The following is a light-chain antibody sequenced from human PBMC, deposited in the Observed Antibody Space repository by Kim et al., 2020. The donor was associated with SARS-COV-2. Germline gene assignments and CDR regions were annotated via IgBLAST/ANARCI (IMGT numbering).Light chain of an antibody. J-gene: IGKJ4*01. V-gene: IGKV3-15*01. CDR3: QKYNNYPL. Sequence: CVPTRERATPAWRASESVTSNLAWTKKNPGQAPRVLIYGASARATGIPASSIGSGFGTEFTLTISSRQSEDFAVYYCQKYNNYPLFGGGTTVDIK. CDR2: GAS. CDR1: ESVTSN.